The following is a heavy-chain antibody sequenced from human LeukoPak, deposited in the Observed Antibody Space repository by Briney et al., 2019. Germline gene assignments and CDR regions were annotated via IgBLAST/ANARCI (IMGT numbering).Heavy chain of an antibody. V-gene: IGHV4-34*01. CDR2: INHSGST. Sequence: PSETLSLTCAVYGGSFSGYYWSWLRQPPGKGLEWIGEINHSGSTNYNPSLKSRVTISVDTSKNQFSLKLSSVTAADTAVYYCARGGRDYYDSSGYYFDYWGQGTLVTVSS. CDR1: GGSFSGYY. CDR3: ARGGRDYYDSSGYYFDY. J-gene: IGHJ4*02. D-gene: IGHD3-22*01.